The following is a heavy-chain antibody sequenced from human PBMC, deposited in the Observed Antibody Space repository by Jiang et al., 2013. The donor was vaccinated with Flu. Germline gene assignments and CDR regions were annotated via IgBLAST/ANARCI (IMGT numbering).Heavy chain of an antibody. CDR1: GYSISSGYY. CDR3: ANDLILGMSTPPSFDY. D-gene: IGHD1-1*01. CDR2: IYHSGST. V-gene: IGHV4-38-2*01. J-gene: IGHJ4*02. Sequence: SGPGLVKPSETLSLTCAVSGYSISSGYYWGWIRQPPGRGLEWIGSIYHSGSTYYNPSLKSRVTISVDTSKNQISLKLSSVTAADTAVYYCANDLILGMSTPPSFDYWGQGALVTVSS.